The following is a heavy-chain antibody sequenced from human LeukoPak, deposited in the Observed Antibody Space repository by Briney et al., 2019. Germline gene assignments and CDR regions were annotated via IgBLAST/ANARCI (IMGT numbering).Heavy chain of an antibody. CDR1: GGSISTNY. Sequence: SETLSLTCTVSGGSISTNYWSWIRQPPGKGLEWIGYIFHTGNTNYNPSLTSRVTISVDTSKNQFSLKLSSVTAADTAVYFCARQIRGAYYYFDSWGQGTLVAVSS. D-gene: IGHD3-10*01. CDR3: ARQIRGAYYYFDS. V-gene: IGHV4-59*08. J-gene: IGHJ4*02. CDR2: IFHTGNT.